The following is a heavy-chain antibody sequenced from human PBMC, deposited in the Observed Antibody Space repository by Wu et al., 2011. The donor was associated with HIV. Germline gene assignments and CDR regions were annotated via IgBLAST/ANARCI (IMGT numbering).Heavy chain of an antibody. J-gene: IGHJ6*02. V-gene: IGHV1-69*14. CDR2: IIPLFNTV. D-gene: IGHD5/OR15-5a*01. CDR1: GGTFNSYA. Sequence: QVQLVQSGAEVKKPGSSVKVSCKASGGTFNSYALSWVRQAPGQGLEWMGRIIPLFNTVDYPQKFQGRLTITADKSTSTAYMELKSLRFDDTAVYYCAREESSLTRVSSYXYGMTSGAKGPRSPSP. CDR3: AREESSLTRVSSYXYGMTS.